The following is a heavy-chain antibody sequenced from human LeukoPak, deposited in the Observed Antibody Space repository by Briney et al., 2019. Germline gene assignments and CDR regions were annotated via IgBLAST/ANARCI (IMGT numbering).Heavy chain of an antibody. CDR3: ARDVCSSTSCWHDY. Sequence: PGGSLRFSCAASGFTFSSYGMHWVRQAPGKGLEWVAVIWYDGSNKYYADSVKGRFTISRDNSKNTLYLQMNSLRAEDTAVYYCARDVCSSTSCWHDYWGQGTLVTVSS. V-gene: IGHV3-33*01. CDR2: IWYDGSNK. CDR1: GFTFSSYG. D-gene: IGHD2-2*01. J-gene: IGHJ4*02.